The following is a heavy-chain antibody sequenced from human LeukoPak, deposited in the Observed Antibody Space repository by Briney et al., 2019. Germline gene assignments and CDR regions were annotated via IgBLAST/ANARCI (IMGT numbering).Heavy chain of an antibody. CDR2: IYYSGGT. CDR1: GGSLSSSSYY. Sequence: SETLSLTCTVSGGSLSSSSYYWRWVRQPPGKGLEWIGSIYYSGGTYYNPSLKSRVTISVDTSKNHFSLKLSSVTAADTAVYYCASWGSTSSFDYWGQGTLVTVSS. D-gene: IGHD2-2*01. J-gene: IGHJ4*02. V-gene: IGHV4-39*07. CDR3: ASWGSTSSFDY.